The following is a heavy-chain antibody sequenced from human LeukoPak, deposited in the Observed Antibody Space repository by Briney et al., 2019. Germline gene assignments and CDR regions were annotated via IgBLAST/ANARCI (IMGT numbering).Heavy chain of an antibody. Sequence: PSETLSLTCSVSGGSVSSGSYYWSWIRQPPGKGLEWIGYVDYSGNTSYNPFLKRRVTISLDTSKNQFSLKVMSLTAADTAVYYCARGIRTGFGYWGQGTLVTVSS. V-gene: IGHV4-61*01. D-gene: IGHD3-10*01. CDR1: GGSVSSGSYY. J-gene: IGHJ4*02. CDR3: ARGIRTGFGY. CDR2: VDYSGNT.